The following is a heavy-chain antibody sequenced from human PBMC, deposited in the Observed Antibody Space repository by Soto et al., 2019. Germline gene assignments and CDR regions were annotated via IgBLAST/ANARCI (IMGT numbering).Heavy chain of an antibody. D-gene: IGHD2-15*01. CDR2: ISASTRNT. V-gene: IGHV1-18*01. CDR3: VTCYCRVGSCYAWWHFGL. CDR1: GYTFSDYA. Sequence: QVQLVQSGGEVKKPGASVKVSCQASGYTFSDYAISWVRQAPGQGLEWMGWISASTRNTDQAQNFQDRGIMTLDPPTDTADLGLRIRRCDSAAASYCVTCYCRVGSCYAWWHFGLWARGTLVTVSS. J-gene: IGHJ2*01.